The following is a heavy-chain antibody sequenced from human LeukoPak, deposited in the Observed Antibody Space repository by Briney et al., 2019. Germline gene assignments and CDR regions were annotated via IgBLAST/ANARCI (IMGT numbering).Heavy chain of an antibody. CDR1: GGSISSYY. CDR3: ARAGLRQLDPETAVLSLFDY. V-gene: IGHV4-59*01. J-gene: IGHJ4*02. CDR2: IYYSGST. D-gene: IGHD6-6*01. Sequence: SETLSLTCTVSGGSISSYYWSWIRQPPGKGLEWIGYIYYSGSTNYNPSLKSRVTISVDTSKNQFSLKLSSVTAADTAVYYCARAGLRQLDPETAVLSLFDYWGQGTLVTVSS.